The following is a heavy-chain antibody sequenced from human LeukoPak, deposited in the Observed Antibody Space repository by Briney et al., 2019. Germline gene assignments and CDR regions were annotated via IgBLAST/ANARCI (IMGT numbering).Heavy chain of an antibody. Sequence: SETLSLTCTVSGGSISSYYWSWIRQPPGKGLEWIGYIYYSGSTNYNPPLKSRVTISVDTSKNQFSLKLSSVTAADTAVYYCARVLGRDVRSAFDIWGQGTMVTVSS. CDR1: GGSISSYY. CDR2: IYYSGST. D-gene: IGHD3-10*02. V-gene: IGHV4-59*01. CDR3: ARVLGRDVRSAFDI. J-gene: IGHJ3*02.